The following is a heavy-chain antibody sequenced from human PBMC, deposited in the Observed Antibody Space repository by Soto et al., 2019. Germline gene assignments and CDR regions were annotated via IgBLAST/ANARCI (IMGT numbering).Heavy chain of an antibody. CDR3: ARDFRSIVGAFDI. CDR2: IYYSGST. D-gene: IGHD3-22*01. Sequence: SETLSLTCTVSGGSISSGDYYWSWIRQPPGKGLEWIGYIYYSGSTYYNPSLKSRVTISVDTSKNQFSLKLSSVTAADTAVYYCARDFRSIVGAFDIWGQGTMVTVSS. CDR1: GGSISSGDYY. J-gene: IGHJ3*02. V-gene: IGHV4-30-4*01.